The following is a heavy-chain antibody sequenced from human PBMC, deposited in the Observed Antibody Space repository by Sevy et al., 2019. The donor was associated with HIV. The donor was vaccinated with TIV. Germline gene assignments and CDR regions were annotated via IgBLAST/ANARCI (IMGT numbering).Heavy chain of an antibody. D-gene: IGHD2-21*02. CDR3: TRSAAEAKNFYCGGDCYSDY. CDR2: XNPNSGGT. V-gene: IGHV1-2*02. Sequence: ASVKVSCKASGYTFTGYYLHWVRXXPGQGLEWMGWXNPNSGGTNYAPKFQGRVTMTRDTSISTASMELSRLRSDDTAVYYCTRSAAEAKNFYCGGDCYSDYWGQGTLVTVSS. CDR1: GYTFTGYY. J-gene: IGHJ4*02.